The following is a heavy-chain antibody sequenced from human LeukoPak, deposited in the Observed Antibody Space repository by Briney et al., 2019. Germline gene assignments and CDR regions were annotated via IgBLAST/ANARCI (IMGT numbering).Heavy chain of an antibody. CDR1: GFTFSNCG. Sequence: GRSLRLSCAASGFTFSNCGMHWVRQAPGKGLEWVAVISYDGSNKYYADSVKGRFTISRDNSKNTLNLQMNSLRAEDTAVYYCATTSIAAPLGLYWGQGTLVTVSS. V-gene: IGHV3-30*03. J-gene: IGHJ4*02. D-gene: IGHD6-6*01. CDR2: ISYDGSNK. CDR3: ATTSIAAPLGLY.